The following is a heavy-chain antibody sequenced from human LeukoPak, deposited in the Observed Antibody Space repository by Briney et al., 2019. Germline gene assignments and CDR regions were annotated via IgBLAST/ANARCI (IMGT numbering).Heavy chain of an antibody. D-gene: IGHD3-10*01. CDR3: AKLQFGELLNWFDP. CDR1: GFTFSSYV. Sequence: PGGSLRLSCAAPGFTFSSYVMSWVRQAPGKGLVWVSAISGSGGSTYYADSVKGRFTISRDNSKNTLYLQMNSLRAEDTAVYYCAKLQFGELLNWFDPWGQGTLVTVSS. J-gene: IGHJ5*02. V-gene: IGHV3-23*01. CDR2: ISGSGGST.